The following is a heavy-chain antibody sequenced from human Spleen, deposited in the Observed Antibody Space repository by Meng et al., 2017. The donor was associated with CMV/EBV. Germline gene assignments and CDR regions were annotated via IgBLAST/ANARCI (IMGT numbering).Heavy chain of an antibody. D-gene: IGHD2-2*02. V-gene: IGHV3-53*05. CDR1: GFTVSSNY. J-gene: IGHJ4*02. Sequence: ESLKISCAASGFTVSSNYMSWVRQAPGKGLEWVSVIYSGGSTYYADSVKGRFTISRDNSKNTLYLQMNSLRAEDTAVYYCAKGAARYCSSTSCYTDYWGQGTLVTVSS. CDR2: IYSGGST. CDR3: AKGAARYCSSTSCYTDY.